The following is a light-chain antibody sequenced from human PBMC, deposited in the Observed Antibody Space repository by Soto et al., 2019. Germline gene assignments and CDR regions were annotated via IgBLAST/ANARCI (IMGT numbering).Light chain of an antibody. V-gene: IGLV2-14*02. Sequence: QSALTQPASVSGSPGQSITISCTGTSSDVGSYDLVSWYQQHPGKAPKLLIYEDNKRPSGVSNHFSGSKSGNTASLTVSGLRAEDEADYYCSSYAGSNNFVFGSGTKVTVL. J-gene: IGLJ1*01. CDR1: SSDVGSYDL. CDR2: EDN. CDR3: SSYAGSNNFV.